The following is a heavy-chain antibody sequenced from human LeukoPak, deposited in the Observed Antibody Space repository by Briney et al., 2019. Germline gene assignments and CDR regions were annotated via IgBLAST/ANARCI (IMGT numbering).Heavy chain of an antibody. J-gene: IGHJ2*01. V-gene: IGHV4-4*07. Sequence: SETLSLTCTVSGGSISSYYWSWIRQPAGKGLEWIGRIYTSGSTNYNPSLKSRVTMSVDTSKNQFSLKLSSVTAADTAVYYCARAPNWTTVTTPWYFDLWGRGTLVTVSS. CDR3: ARAPNWTTVTTPWYFDL. CDR1: GGSISSYY. D-gene: IGHD4-17*01. CDR2: IYTSGST.